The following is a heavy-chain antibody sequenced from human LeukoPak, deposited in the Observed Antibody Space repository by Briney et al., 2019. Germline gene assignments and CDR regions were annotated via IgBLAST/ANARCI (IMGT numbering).Heavy chain of an antibody. V-gene: IGHV3-23*01. CDR1: GFTFSSYA. Sequence: PGGSLRLSCAASGFTFSSYAMSWVRQAPGKGLEWVSAISGSGGSTYYADSVKGRFTISRDNSKNTLYLQMNSLRAEDTAVYYCARDEVEGIAARPGARYYMDVWGKGTTVTVSS. CDR3: ARDEVEGIAARPGARYYMDV. J-gene: IGHJ6*03. CDR2: ISGSGGST. D-gene: IGHD6-6*01.